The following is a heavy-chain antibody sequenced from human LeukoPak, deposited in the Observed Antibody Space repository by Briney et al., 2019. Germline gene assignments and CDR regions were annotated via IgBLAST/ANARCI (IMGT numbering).Heavy chain of an antibody. CDR3: AKWGDYDILTGYYVSDF. CDR1: GFTFSSYA. V-gene: IGHV3-30*04. CDR2: ISYDGSNK. Sequence: GGSLRLSCAASGFTFSSYAMHWVRQAPGKGLEWVAVISYDGSNKYYADSVKGRFTISRDNSKNTLYVEMNTLRAEDTAVYYCAKWGDYDILTGYYVSDFWGQGTWSPSPQ. D-gene: IGHD3-9*01. J-gene: IGHJ4*02.